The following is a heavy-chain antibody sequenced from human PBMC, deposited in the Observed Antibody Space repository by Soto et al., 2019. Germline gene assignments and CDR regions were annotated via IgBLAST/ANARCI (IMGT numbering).Heavy chain of an antibody. D-gene: IGHD2-15*01. J-gene: IGHJ4*02. V-gene: IGHV1-2*04. Sequence: ASVKVSCKASGYTFTGYYMHWVRQAPGQGLEWMGWINPNSGGTNYARKFQGWVTMTRDTSISTAYMELSRLRSDDTAVYYCARGSYCSGGSCYYHYFDYWGQGTLVTVSS. CDR3: ARGSYCSGGSCYYHYFDY. CDR2: INPNSGGT. CDR1: GYTFTGYY.